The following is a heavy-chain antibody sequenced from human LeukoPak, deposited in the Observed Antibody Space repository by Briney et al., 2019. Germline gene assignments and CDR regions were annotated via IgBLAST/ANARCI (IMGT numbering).Heavy chain of an antibody. V-gene: IGHV3-23*01. Sequence: GGSLRLSCAASGFTFSSYAMSWVRQAPGKGLEWVSAISGSGGSTYYADSVKGRFTISRDNSKNTLYLQMNSLRAEDTAVYYCAKGHSGSYYTLGDYWGQGTLVTVSS. D-gene: IGHD1-26*01. CDR1: GFTFSSYA. J-gene: IGHJ4*02. CDR3: AKGHSGSYYTLGDY. CDR2: ISGSGGST.